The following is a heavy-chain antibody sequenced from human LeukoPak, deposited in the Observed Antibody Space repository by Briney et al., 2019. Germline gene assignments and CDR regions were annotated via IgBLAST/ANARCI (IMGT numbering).Heavy chain of an antibody. CDR3: ARTTHVRGKAYTY. D-gene: IGHD3-10*01. Sequence: ASVKVSCTASGYTFTSYDINWVRQATGQGLEWMGWMNPNSGNTGYAQKFQGRVTMTRNTSISTAYMELSSLRSEDTAVYYCARTTHVRGKAYTYWGQGTLVTVSS. V-gene: IGHV1-8*01. J-gene: IGHJ4*02. CDR2: MNPNSGNT. CDR1: GYTFTSYD.